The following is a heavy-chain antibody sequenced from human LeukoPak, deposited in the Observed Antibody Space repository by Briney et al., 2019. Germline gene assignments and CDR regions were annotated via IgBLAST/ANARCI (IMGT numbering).Heavy chain of an antibody. V-gene: IGHV3-23*01. D-gene: IGHD3-22*01. CDR3: AKDGDSSLYYFDY. Sequence: TGGSLRLSCAASRFTFSSYAMSWVRQAPGKGLEWVSAISGSGGSTYYADSVKGRFTISRDNSKNTLYLQMNSLRAEDTAVYYCAKDGDSSLYYFDYWGQGTLVTVSS. CDR2: ISGSGGST. J-gene: IGHJ4*02. CDR1: RFTFSSYA.